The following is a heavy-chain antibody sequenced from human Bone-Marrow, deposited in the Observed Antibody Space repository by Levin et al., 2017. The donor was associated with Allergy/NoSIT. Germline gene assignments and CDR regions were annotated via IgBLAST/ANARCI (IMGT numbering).Heavy chain of an antibody. CDR2: ISDTGSTA. D-gene: IGHD6-13*01. J-gene: IGHJ4*02. CDR3: AKSASAAAGYYYFDY. Sequence: LSLTCATSGFSFSNYGMTWVRQAPGKGLEWVSAISDTGSTAYYADFVEGRFTISRDNSKKTLYLQMNSLRVEDTALYYCAKSASAAAGYYYFDYWGPGTLVTVSS. CDR1: GFSFSNYG. V-gene: IGHV3-23*01.